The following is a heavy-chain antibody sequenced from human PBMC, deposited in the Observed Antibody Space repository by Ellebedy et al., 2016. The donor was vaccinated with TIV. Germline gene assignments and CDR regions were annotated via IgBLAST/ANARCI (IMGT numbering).Heavy chain of an antibody. J-gene: IGHJ3*02. V-gene: IGHV4-38-2*02. CDR1: AFSISSDYY. D-gene: IGHD5-24*01. CDR3: ARDQSYRGDGAFEI. Sequence: MPSETLSLTCSVSAFSISSDYYWGWIRQPPGKGLEWIGSISHSGITYYNPSLKSRLTISVDPSKNQFSLNLTSVTAADTAVYYCARDQSYRGDGAFEIWGPGTMVTVSS. CDR2: ISHSGIT.